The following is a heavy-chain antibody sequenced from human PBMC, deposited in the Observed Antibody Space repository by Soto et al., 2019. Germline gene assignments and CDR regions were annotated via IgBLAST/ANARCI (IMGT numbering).Heavy chain of an antibody. J-gene: IGHJ3*01. CDR1: GLTVSGKKY. V-gene: IGHV3-53*01. CDR3: ATWHEREHAYDV. Sequence: GGSLRLSCAASGLTVSGKKYVAWVRQAPGKGLEWVSALYDVDGSFYADSVKGRFATSSDSSKTTVYLQMNGLRPDDTAVYYCATWHEREHAYDVWGQGTTVTVSS. D-gene: IGHD1-1*01. CDR2: LYDVDGS.